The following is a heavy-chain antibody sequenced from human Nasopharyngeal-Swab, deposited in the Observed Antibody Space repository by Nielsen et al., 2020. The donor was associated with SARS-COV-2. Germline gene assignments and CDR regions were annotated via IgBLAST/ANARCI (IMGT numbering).Heavy chain of an antibody. CDR2: ISSSGSTI. CDR1: GFTFSDYY. J-gene: IGHJ6*03. V-gene: IGHV3-11*01. Sequence: GESLKISCAASGFTFSDYYMSWIRQAPGKGPEWVSYISSSGSTIYYADSVEGRFTISRDNAKNSLYLQMNSLRAEDTAVYYCARVIWDCSSTSCTYYYYYYMDVWGKGTTVTVSS. CDR3: ARVIWDCSSTSCTYYYYYYMDV. D-gene: IGHD2-2*01.